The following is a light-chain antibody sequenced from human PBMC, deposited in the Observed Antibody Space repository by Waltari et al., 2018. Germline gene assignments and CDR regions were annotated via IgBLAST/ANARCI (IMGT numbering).Light chain of an antibody. Sequence: EIVMTQSPATLSMSPGERATLSCRAMQSISTNLSWYQQRPGQAPRLLFYDTSTRATGIPVKFSGRGSGTEFTLTISVLQPEDFAVYYCQQYNNWPPLYTFGQGTKLDIK. V-gene: IGKV3-15*01. CDR3: QQYNNWPPLYT. J-gene: IGKJ2*01. CDR1: QSISTN. CDR2: DTS.